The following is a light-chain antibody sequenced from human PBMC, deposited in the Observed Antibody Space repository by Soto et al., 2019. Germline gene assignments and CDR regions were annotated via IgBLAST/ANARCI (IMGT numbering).Light chain of an antibody. Sequence: EIQMTQSPSALSASVGDRVTISCRASQSISDKLAWYQQKPGKAPKLLIYDASTSESGVPARFSGSGSGTEVTLSISSLQPEDFATFDGQHSKRYSRECTFGQGTKLEIK. CDR1: QSISDK. CDR3: QHSKRYSRECT. V-gene: IGKV1-5*01. J-gene: IGKJ2*02. CDR2: DAS.